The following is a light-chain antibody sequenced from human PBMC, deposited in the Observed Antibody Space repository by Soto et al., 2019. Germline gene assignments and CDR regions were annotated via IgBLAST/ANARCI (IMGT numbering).Light chain of an antibody. Sequence: QSALTRPPSVSGAPGQRVTISCTGSSSNIGAGYDVHWYQQLPGTAPKLLIYGNSNRPSGVPDRFSGSKSGTSASLAITGLQAEDEADYYCQSYDSSLSAEVFGTGTKVTVL. CDR3: QSYDSSLSAEV. CDR1: SSNIGAGYD. J-gene: IGLJ1*01. V-gene: IGLV1-40*01. CDR2: GNS.